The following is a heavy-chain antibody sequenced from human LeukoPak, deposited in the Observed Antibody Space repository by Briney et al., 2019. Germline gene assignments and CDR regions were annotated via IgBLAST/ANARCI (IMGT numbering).Heavy chain of an antibody. J-gene: IGHJ6*03. Sequence: PVRSLRLSCTASGCSFGEYAMSLVRQAPGKGREGVGFIRSKAYGGATEYAASVKGRFTISRDDSKSIAYLQMNSLQTEDTAVYYCTRDGIAAAGSFYYYYYYMDVWGKGTTVTVSS. CDR3: TRDGIAAAGSFYYYYYYMDV. CDR2: IRSKAYGGAT. D-gene: IGHD6-13*01. CDR1: GCSFGEYA. V-gene: IGHV3-49*04.